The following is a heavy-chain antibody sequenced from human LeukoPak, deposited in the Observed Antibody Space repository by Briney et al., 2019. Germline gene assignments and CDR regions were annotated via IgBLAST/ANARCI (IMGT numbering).Heavy chain of an antibody. V-gene: IGHV3-21*01. D-gene: IGHD3-22*01. J-gene: IGHJ4*02. CDR1: GFTFSSYS. Sequence: PGGSLRLSCAASGFTFSSYSMNWVRQAPGKGLEWVSSISSSSSYIYYADSVKGRFTISRDNAKNSLYLQMDSLRAEDTAVYYCAREIYRPYYYDSSGYFDYWGQGTLVTVSS. CDR3: AREIYRPYYYDSSGYFDY. CDR2: ISSSSSYI.